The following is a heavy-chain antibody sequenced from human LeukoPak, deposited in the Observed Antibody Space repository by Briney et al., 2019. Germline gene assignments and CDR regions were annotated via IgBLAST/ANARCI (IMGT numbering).Heavy chain of an antibody. J-gene: IGHJ4*02. V-gene: IGHV3-21*01. CDR2: ISSSSSYI. D-gene: IGHD5-18*01. CDR1: GFTFSSYS. CDR3: ARDSIGYSYGTGY. Sequence: PGGSLRLSCAASGFTFSSYSMNWVRRAPGKGLEWVSSISSSSSYIYYADSVKGRFTISRDKAKNSLYLQMNSLRAEDTAVYYCARDSIGYSYGTGYWGQGTLVTVSS.